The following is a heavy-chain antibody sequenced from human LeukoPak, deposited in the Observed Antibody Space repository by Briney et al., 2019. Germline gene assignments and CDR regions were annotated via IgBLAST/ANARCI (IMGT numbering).Heavy chain of an antibody. CDR2: IIPIFGTA. J-gene: IGHJ6*03. CDR1: GYTFTSYG. V-gene: IGHV1-69*05. CDR3: ARARRGAPDYYYMDV. D-gene: IGHD1-26*01. Sequence: EASVKVSCKASGYTFTSYGISWVRQAPGQGLEWMGGIIPIFGTANYAQKFQGRVTITTDESTSTAYMELSSLRSEDTAVYYCARARRGAPDYYYMDVWGKGTTVTVSS.